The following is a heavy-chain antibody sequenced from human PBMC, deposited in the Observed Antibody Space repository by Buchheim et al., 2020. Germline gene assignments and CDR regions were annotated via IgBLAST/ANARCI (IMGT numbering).Heavy chain of an antibody. Sequence: EVHLLESGGGLGHTGGSLKLSCVASGFNFRKYGMTWVRQSAGKGLEWVATISGSGGNIYYADSVNGRFTPSRDNFKNTLYLHMTRLRADDSALYYCAKVTTFTNYYYGLDVWGRGTT. D-gene: IGHD2/OR15-2a*01. J-gene: IGHJ6*01. V-gene: IGHV3-23*01. CDR1: GFNFRKYG. CDR2: ISGSGGNI. CDR3: AKVTTFTNYYYGLDV.